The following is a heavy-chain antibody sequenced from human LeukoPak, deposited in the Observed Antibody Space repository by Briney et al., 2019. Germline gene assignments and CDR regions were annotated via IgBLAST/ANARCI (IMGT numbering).Heavy chain of an antibody. CDR2: IYYSGST. Sequence: SETLSLTCTVSGGSISSSSYYWGWIRQPPGEGLEWIGSIYYSGSTYYNPSLKSRVTISVDTSKNQFSLRLSSVTAADTAVYYCAMRDIYYGSVDYWGQGTLVTVSS. J-gene: IGHJ4*02. D-gene: IGHD3-10*01. CDR3: AMRDIYYGSVDY. V-gene: IGHV4-39*01. CDR1: GGSISSSSYY.